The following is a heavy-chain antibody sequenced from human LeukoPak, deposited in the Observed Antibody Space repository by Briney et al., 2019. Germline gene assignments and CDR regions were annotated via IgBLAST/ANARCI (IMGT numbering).Heavy chain of an antibody. Sequence: GGSLRLSCAASGFTFSSYEMNWVRQAPGKGLEWVSCISSSGSTIYYADSVKGRFTISRDNAKNSLYLQMNSLRAEDTAVYYCARVVGYSYGPFDYWGQGTLVTVSS. D-gene: IGHD5-18*01. CDR1: GFTFSSYE. J-gene: IGHJ4*02. CDR3: ARVVGYSYGPFDY. V-gene: IGHV3-48*03. CDR2: ISSSGSTI.